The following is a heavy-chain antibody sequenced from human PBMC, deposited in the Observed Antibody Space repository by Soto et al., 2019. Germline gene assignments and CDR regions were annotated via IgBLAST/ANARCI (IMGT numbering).Heavy chain of an antibody. Sequence: GLSLRLSCAASGFSFSSYAMSWVRQAPGKRLEWVSAISGSGGSTYYADSVKGRFTSSRDNSKNTLYLQMNSRRAEDTAVYYCAKDANLGSMGATGFDYWGQGTRVTV. CDR1: GFSFSSYA. D-gene: IGHD1-26*01. V-gene: IGHV3-23*01. CDR3: AKDANLGSMGATGFDY. CDR2: ISGSGGST. J-gene: IGHJ4*02.